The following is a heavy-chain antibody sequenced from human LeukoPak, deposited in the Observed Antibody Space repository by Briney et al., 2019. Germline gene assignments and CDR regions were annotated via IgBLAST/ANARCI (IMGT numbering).Heavy chain of an antibody. Sequence: GGSLRLSCAASGFTFSSYSMNWVRQAPGKGLEWVSSISGSSSYIYYADSVRGRFTISRDNAKNSLYLQMNSLRAEDTAVYYCAKGSSGYCSGGTCYAFDFWGQGTLVTVSS. V-gene: IGHV3-21*04. D-gene: IGHD2-15*01. CDR3: AKGSSGYCSGGTCYAFDF. CDR1: GFTFSSYS. CDR2: ISGSSSYI. J-gene: IGHJ4*02.